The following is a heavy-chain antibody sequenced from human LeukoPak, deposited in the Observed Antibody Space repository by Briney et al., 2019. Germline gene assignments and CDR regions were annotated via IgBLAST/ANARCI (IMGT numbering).Heavy chain of an antibody. Sequence: SETLSLTCTVSGGSISSYYWSWIRQPQGKGLEWIGYIYYSGSTNYNPSLKSRVTISVDTSKNQFSLKLSSVTAADTAVYYCARWIAAAGNDAFDIWGQGTMVTVSS. CDR2: IYYSGST. J-gene: IGHJ3*02. CDR3: ARWIAAAGNDAFDI. V-gene: IGHV4-59*01. D-gene: IGHD6-13*01. CDR1: GGSISSYY.